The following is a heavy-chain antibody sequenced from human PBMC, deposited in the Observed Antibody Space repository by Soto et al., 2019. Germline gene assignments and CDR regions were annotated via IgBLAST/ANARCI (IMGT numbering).Heavy chain of an antibody. CDR2: IIPIFGTA. J-gene: IGHJ4*02. CDR3: ASRGYYDSSGYSYSDDC. Sequence: VKVSCKASGGTFSSYGITWVRQAPGQGLEWMGGIIPIFGTANYAQKFQGRVTITADESTSTVYMELSSLRSEDTAVYYCASRGYYDSSGYSYSDDCWGQGTLVTVSS. CDR1: GGTFSSYG. D-gene: IGHD3-22*01. V-gene: IGHV1-69*13.